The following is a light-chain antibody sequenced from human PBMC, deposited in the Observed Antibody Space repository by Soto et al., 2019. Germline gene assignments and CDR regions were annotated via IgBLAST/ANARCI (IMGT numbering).Light chain of an antibody. CDR2: LGS. Sequence: DIVMTQSPLSLPVTPGEPASISCRSSQSLLNRTGYMHLDWYLQKPGQSPQLLIYLGSHRASGVPDRFSGSGSGTDFTLKISRVETEDFGVYYCMQDIEPPYTFGQGTKLEI. CDR3: MQDIEPPYT. J-gene: IGKJ2*01. V-gene: IGKV2-28*01. CDR1: QSLLNRTGYMH.